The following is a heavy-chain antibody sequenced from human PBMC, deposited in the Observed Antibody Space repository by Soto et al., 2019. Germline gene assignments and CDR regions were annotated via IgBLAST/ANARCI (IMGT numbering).Heavy chain of an antibody. J-gene: IGHJ4*02. CDR1: TGSISDYY. D-gene: IGHD1-26*01. CDR2: IYTTGST. V-gene: IGHV4-4*07. CDR3: ARDEGVGLFDY. Sequence: QVQLQESGPGLVKPSATLSLTCTVSTGSISDYYWSWIRQPAGKGLEWIGRIYTTGSTSCNPSLESRVSMSIDTSRNQVSLKLSSVTAADTAVYFCARDEGVGLFDYWGQGTLVTVSS.